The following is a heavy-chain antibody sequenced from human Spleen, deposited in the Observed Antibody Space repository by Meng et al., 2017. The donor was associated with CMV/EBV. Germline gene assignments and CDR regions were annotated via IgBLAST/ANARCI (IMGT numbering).Heavy chain of an antibody. J-gene: IGHJ5*02. CDR1: GYTFTGYY. Sequence: QGQRVQSGAEVKKPGASVKVSCKASGYTFTGYYMHWVRQAPGQGLEWMGWINPNSGGTNYAQKFQGRVTMTRDTSISTAYMELSRLRSDDTAVYYCARDPATIRWYNWFDPWGQGTLVTVSS. CDR3: ARDPATIRWYNWFDP. D-gene: IGHD5-12*01. CDR2: INPNSGGT. V-gene: IGHV1-2*02.